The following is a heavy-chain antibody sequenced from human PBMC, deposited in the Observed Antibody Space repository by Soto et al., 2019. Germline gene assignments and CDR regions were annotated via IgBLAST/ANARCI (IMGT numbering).Heavy chain of an antibody. D-gene: IGHD6-19*01. Sequence: GGSLRLSCAASGFTFSDYYMSWIRQAPGKGLEWVSYISSSGSTIYNADPVKGRFTTSRENAKNSRYLQMNSLRAEDTPVYYCARVQAVAGPDYFDYWGQGTLVTVSS. J-gene: IGHJ4*02. CDR2: ISSSGSTI. V-gene: IGHV3-11*01. CDR1: GFTFSDYY. CDR3: ARVQAVAGPDYFDY.